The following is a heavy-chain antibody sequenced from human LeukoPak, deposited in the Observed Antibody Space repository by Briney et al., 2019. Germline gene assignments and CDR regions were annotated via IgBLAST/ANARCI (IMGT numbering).Heavy chain of an antibody. CDR3: AGGVGGWYSY. Sequence: SMKVSCKASAGTFSSYAISWVRQAPGHGREWVGGIIPIFGTANYAQKFQGRVTITTDESTSTAYMELSSLRSEDTAVYYCAGGVGGWYSYWGQGTLVTVSS. D-gene: IGHD6-19*01. CDR1: AGTFSSYA. V-gene: IGHV1-69*05. CDR2: IIPIFGTA. J-gene: IGHJ4*02.